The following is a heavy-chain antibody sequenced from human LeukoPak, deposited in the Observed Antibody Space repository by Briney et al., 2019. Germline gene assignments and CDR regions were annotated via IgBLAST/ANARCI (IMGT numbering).Heavy chain of an antibody. CDR2: INPNSGDT. CDR3: ARGPDGHLDY. D-gene: IGHD5-24*01. CDR1: GYTFTGYY. J-gene: IGHJ4*02. V-gene: IGHV1-2*02. Sequence: ASVKVSCKSSGYTFTGYYMHWVRQAPGQGLEWMGWINPNSGDTSFAQKFQGRVTMTSDTSITTAYMELSGLRSDDTAVYFCARGPDGHLDYWGQGTQVTVSS.